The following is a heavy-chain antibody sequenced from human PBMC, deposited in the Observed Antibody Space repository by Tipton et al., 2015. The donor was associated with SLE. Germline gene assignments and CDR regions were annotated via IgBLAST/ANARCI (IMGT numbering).Heavy chain of an antibody. D-gene: IGHD3-10*01. CDR2: IRYDGSNS. CDR1: GFTFSNYG. J-gene: IGHJ4*02. Sequence: SGFTFSNYGMHWVRQAPGKGLEWVAFIRYDGSNSYYADSVKGRFTISRDNSKNTLHLQMNSLRAEDTAVYYWAKVRVPGYGGDPCFDYWGQGTLVTASS. CDR3: AKVRVPGYGGDPCFDY. V-gene: IGHV3-30*02.